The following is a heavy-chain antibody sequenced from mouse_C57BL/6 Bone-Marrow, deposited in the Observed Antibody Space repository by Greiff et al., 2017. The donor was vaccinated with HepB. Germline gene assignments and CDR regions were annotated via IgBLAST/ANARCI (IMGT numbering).Heavy chain of an antibody. V-gene: IGHV2-2*01. J-gene: IGHJ4*01. Sequence: VKLVESGPGLVQPSQSLSITCTVSGFSLTSYGVHWVRQSPGKGLEWLGVIWSGGSTDYNAAFISRLSISKDNSKSQVFFKMNSLQADDTAIYYCARKPEGYYAMDYWGQGTSVTVSS. CDR3: ARKPEGYYAMDY. CDR1: GFSLTSYG. CDR2: IWSGGST.